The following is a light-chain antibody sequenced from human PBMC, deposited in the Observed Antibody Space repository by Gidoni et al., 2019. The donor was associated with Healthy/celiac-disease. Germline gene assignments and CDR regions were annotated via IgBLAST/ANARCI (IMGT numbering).Light chain of an antibody. V-gene: IGKV3-11*01. CDR2: DAS. CDR3: QQRSNWPPT. CDR1: QSVSSY. J-gene: IGKJ1*01. Sequence: EIVLTQSPATLSVTPGESATLSCMASQSVSSYLAWYQQKPGQAPRLLIYDASNRATGIPARFSGSGSGTDFTLTISSLEPEDFAVYYCQQRSNWPPTFGQGTKVEIK.